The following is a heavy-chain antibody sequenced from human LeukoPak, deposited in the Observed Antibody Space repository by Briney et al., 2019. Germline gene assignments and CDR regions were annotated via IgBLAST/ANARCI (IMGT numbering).Heavy chain of an antibody. Sequence: SGTLSLTCAVYGGSFSGYYWSWIRQPPGKGLEWIGEINHSGSTNYNPSLKSRVTISVDTSKNQFSLKLSSVTAADTAVYYCAREGYSYGLGGEYYFDYWGQGTLVTVSS. D-gene: IGHD5-18*01. V-gene: IGHV4-34*01. CDR3: AREGYSYGLGGEYYFDY. J-gene: IGHJ4*02. CDR2: INHSGST. CDR1: GGSFSGYY.